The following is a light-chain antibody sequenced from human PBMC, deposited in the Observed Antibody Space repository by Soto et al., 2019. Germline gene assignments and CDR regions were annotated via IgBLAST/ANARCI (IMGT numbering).Light chain of an antibody. J-gene: IGLJ1*01. CDR3: CSHAGSSTYL. CDR1: GSDFGGYNY. Sequence: QSALTQPRSVSGSPGQPVTISCTGTGSDFGGYNYVSWYQHHPGKAPKLMIYDVSERPSGVPDRFSGSKSGNTASLTISGLQTDDEADYYCCSHAGSSTYLVGTGTKVNVL. V-gene: IGLV2-11*01. CDR2: DVS.